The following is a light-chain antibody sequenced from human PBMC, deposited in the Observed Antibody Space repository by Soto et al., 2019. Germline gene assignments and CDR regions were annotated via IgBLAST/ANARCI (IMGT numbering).Light chain of an antibody. J-gene: IGKJ5*01. Sequence: EIVLTQSPGTLSLSPGERATLSCRASQTITSTYLAWYQQKPGQAPRLLIYGASSRATGIPDRFSGSGSETDFTLTISSLEPEDFAVYYCQQRNSWPPTFTFGQGTRLEI. V-gene: IGKV3D-20*02. CDR1: QTITSTY. CDR2: GAS. CDR3: QQRNSWPPTFT.